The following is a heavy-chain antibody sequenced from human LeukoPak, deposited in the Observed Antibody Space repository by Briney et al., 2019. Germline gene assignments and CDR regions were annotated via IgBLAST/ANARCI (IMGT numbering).Heavy chain of an antibody. CDR2: IYYSGST. V-gene: IGHV4-31*03. J-gene: IGHJ4*02. CDR3: ARVSSSWQTIDY. Sequence: PSETLSLTCTVSGGSISSGVYYWSWIRQHPGKGLEWIGYIYYSGSTYYNPSLKSRVTISVDTSKNQFSLKLSSVTAADTAVYYCARVSSSWQTIDYWGQGTLVTVSS. CDR1: GGSISSGVYY. D-gene: IGHD6-13*01.